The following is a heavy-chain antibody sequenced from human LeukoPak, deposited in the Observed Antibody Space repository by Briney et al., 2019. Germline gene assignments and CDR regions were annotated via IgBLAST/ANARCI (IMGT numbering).Heavy chain of an antibody. CDR1: GGSFSGYY. D-gene: IGHD5-18*01. V-gene: IGHV4-34*01. CDR3: ARGRGYSYGYGGTRYFDY. CDR2: INHSGST. Sequence: SETLSLTCAVYGGSFSGYYWSWIRQPPGKGLEWIGEINHSGSTNYNPSLKSRVTISVDTSKNQFSLKLSSVTAADTAVYYCARGRGYSYGYGGTRYFDYWGQGTLVTVSS. J-gene: IGHJ4*02.